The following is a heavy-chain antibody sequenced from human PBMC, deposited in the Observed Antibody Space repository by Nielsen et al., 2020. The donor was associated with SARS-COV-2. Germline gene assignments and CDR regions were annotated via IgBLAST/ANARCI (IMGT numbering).Heavy chain of an antibody. CDR1: GFTFDDYA. CDR2: ISWNSGTI. J-gene: IGHJ6*02. Sequence: SLKISCAASGFTFDDYAMHWVRQAPGKGLEWVSGISWNSGTIYYADSVKGRFTISRDNAKNSLYLQMNSLRAEDTTVYYCARRYDFWSGRLGMDVWGQGTTVTVSS. V-gene: IGHV3-9*01. CDR3: ARRYDFWSGRLGMDV. D-gene: IGHD3-3*01.